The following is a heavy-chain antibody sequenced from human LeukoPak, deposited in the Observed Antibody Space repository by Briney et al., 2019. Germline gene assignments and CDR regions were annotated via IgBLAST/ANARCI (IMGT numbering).Heavy chain of an antibody. V-gene: IGHV3-7*01. D-gene: IGHD5-12*01. CDR2: IKHDGSVK. J-gene: IGHJ4*02. CDR1: TFTFSNYR. Sequence: PGGSLRLSCAASTFTFSNYRMNWVRQAPGKGLERVPTIKHDGSVKQYVDSVEGRFTMSRDNAMNSLYLQMNSLKAEDTAVYYCARDRGLSGYDLCDYWGQGTLVTVSS. CDR3: ARDRGLSGYDLCDY.